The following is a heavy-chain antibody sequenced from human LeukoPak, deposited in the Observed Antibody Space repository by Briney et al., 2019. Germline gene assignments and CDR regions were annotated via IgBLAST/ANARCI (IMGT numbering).Heavy chain of an antibody. D-gene: IGHD1-26*01. J-gene: IGHJ6*02. Sequence: PGGSLRLSCAASGFTVSSNYMSWVRQAPGKGLEWVSVIYSGGSTYYADSVKGRFTISRDNSKNTLYLQMNSLRAEDTAVYYCAREWELLLYYYGMDVWGQGTTVTVSS. CDR1: GFTVSSNY. CDR3: AREWELLLYYYGMDV. V-gene: IGHV3-53*01. CDR2: IYSGGST.